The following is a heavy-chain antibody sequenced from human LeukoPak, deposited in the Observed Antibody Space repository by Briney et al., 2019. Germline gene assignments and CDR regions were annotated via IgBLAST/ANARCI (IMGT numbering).Heavy chain of an antibody. CDR2: VRGSDAGT. J-gene: IGHJ4*02. V-gene: IGHV3-23*01. CDR1: GFTFSSYA. Sequence: GGSLRLSCAASGFTFSSYAMNWVRQAPGKGLEWVSAVRGSDAGTSYADSVKGRFTISRDDSKNTLYLQMNSLRAEDTAVYYCAKNRGGSYYSGSDYWGQGTLVTVSS. D-gene: IGHD1-26*01. CDR3: AKNRGGSYYSGSDY.